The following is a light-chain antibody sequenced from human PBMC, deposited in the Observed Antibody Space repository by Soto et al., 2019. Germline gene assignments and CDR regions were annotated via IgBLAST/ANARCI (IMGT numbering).Light chain of an antibody. CDR3: AVWDDSLKGWV. CDR1: SSNIGRNI. CDR2: SNN. Sequence: QSVLTQSPSASGTPGQRVTISCSGSSSNIGRNIVNWYQHLPGTAPKLLIYSNNRRPSGVPDRFSGSKSGTSASLAISGLQSEDEADYYCAVWDDSLKGWVFGGGTKLTVL. V-gene: IGLV1-44*01. J-gene: IGLJ3*02.